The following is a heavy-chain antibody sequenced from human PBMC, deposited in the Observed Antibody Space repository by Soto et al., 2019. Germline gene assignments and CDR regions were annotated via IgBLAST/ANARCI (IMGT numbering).Heavy chain of an antibody. CDR3: AKDKLSVAVAAPFDD. CDR1: GFTFSSYG. Sequence: QVQLVESGGGVVQPGRSLRLSCAASGFTFSSYGMHWVRQAPGKGLEWVAVISYDESNKYYADSVKGRFTISRANSRNALYLQMNSLSAEDTDVYYCAKDKLSVAVAAPFDDWGQGTLVTVSS. V-gene: IGHV3-30*18. D-gene: IGHD6-19*01. CDR2: ISYDESNK. J-gene: IGHJ4*02.